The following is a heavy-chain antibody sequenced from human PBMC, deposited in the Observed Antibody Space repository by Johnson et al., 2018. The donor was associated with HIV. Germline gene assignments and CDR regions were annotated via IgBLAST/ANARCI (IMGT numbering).Heavy chain of an antibody. CDR3: AKDSQWLRAFDI. D-gene: IGHD5-12*01. CDR2: ISGSGGST. J-gene: IGHJ3*02. V-gene: IGHV3-23*04. CDR1: GFTFSSYA. Sequence: MLLVESGGGVVQPGGSLRLSCAASGFTFSSYAMSWVRQAPGKGLEWVSAISGSGGSTYYADSVKGRFTISRYNSKNTLYLQMNSLRAEDTAVYYCAKDSQWLRAFDIWGQGTMVTVSS.